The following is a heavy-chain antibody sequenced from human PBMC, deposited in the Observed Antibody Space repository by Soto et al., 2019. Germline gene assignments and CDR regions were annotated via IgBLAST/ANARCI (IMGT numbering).Heavy chain of an antibody. CDR1: GGSISSHHW. Sequence: QVQLQESGPGLVKPSGTLSLTCAVSGGSISSHHWWTWVRQSPGQGLEWIGEIFHGGTTNYSPSLKSRVTISTDKSKNEFSLNLSSVTAADMAVYYCARCAYGSYTFGLDDWGQGTTVTVSS. J-gene: IGHJ6*02. CDR2: IFHGGTT. D-gene: IGHD3-10*01. V-gene: IGHV4-4*02. CDR3: ARCAYGSYTFGLDD.